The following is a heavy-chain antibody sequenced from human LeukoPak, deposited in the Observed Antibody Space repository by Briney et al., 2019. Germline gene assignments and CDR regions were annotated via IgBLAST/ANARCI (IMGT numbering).Heavy chain of an antibody. CDR1: GGSFSGYY. CDR3: ARGRGSKDY. D-gene: IGHD5-12*01. Sequence: TSETLSLTCAVYGGSFSGYYWSWIRQPPGKGLEWIGEINHSGSTNYNPSLKSRVTISVDTSKNQFSLKLSSVTAADTAVYYCARGRGSKDYWGQGTLVTVSS. V-gene: IGHV4-34*01. CDR2: INHSGST. J-gene: IGHJ4*02.